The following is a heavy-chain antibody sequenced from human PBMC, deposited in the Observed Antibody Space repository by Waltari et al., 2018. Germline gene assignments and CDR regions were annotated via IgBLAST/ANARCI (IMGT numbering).Heavy chain of an antibody. V-gene: IGHV3-23*01. CDR3: AKGGYSSGWRRSDNCFDP. D-gene: IGHD6-19*01. Sequence: EVQLLESGGGLVQPGGSLRLSCEASGFTFSSSDMSWVRQAPGKGVEWVSAISGIGGSAYYADSVKGRFTISRDNPKNTLYLQMNSLRAEDTAVYYCAKGGYSSGWRRSDNCFDPWGQGTLVTVSS. CDR1: GFTFSSSD. CDR2: ISGIGGSA. J-gene: IGHJ5*02.